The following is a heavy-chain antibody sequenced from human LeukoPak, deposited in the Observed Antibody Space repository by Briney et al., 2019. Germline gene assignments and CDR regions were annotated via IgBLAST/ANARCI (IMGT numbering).Heavy chain of an antibody. CDR3: ARDQAIVATITSWFDP. Sequence: ASVKASCKVSGYTLTELSMHWVRQAPGKGLEWMGGFDPEDGETIYAQKFQGRVTMTEDTSTDTAYMELSRLRSDDTAVYYCARDQAIVATITSWFDPWGQGTLVTVSS. CDR2: FDPEDGET. V-gene: IGHV1-24*01. CDR1: GYTLTELS. J-gene: IGHJ5*02. D-gene: IGHD5-12*01.